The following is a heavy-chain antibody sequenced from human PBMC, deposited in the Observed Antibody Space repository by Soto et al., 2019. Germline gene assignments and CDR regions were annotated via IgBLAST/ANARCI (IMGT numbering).Heavy chain of an antibody. D-gene: IGHD3-9*01. V-gene: IGHV1-69*13. J-gene: IGHJ4*02. Sequence: SVKVSCKASGGTFSSYAISWVRQAPGQGLEWMGGIIPIFGTANYAQKFQGRVTITADESTSTAYMELSSLRSEDTAVYYCVRDTTYYDILTGYFPRGYFDYWGQGTLVTVSS. CDR1: GGTFSSYA. CDR3: VRDTTYYDILTGYFPRGYFDY. CDR2: IIPIFGTA.